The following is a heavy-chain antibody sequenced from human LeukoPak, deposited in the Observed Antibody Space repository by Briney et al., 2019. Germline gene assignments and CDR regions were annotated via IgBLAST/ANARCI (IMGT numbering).Heavy chain of an antibody. CDR2: ISDSGGRT. Sequence: GGSLRLSCAVSGITLSNYGMSWVRQAPGKGPEWVAGISDSGGRTNYADSVKGRFTISRDNPKNTLYLQMNSLRAEDTAVYFCAKRGVVIRVILVGFHKEAYYFDSWGQGALVTVSS. J-gene: IGHJ4*02. CDR3: AKRGVVIRVILVGFHKEAYYFDS. D-gene: IGHD3-22*01. CDR1: GITLSNYG. V-gene: IGHV3-23*01.